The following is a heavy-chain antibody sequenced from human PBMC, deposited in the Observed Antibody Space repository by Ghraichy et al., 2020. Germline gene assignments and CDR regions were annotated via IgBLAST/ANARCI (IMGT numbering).Heavy chain of an antibody. V-gene: IGHV1-18*01. Sequence: ASVKVSCKASGYTFTSYGISWVRQAPGQGLEWMGWISAYNGDTNYAQKLQGRVTMTTDTSTSTAYMELRSLRSDDTAVYYCARVITIFGVVTTNFDYWGQGTLVTVSS. CDR3: ARVITIFGVVTTNFDY. D-gene: IGHD3-3*01. J-gene: IGHJ4*02. CDR2: ISAYNGDT. CDR1: GYTFTSYG.